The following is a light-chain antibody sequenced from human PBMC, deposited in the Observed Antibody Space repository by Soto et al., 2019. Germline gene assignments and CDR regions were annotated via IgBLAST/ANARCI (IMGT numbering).Light chain of an antibody. J-gene: IGKJ1*01. CDR2: WAS. CDR3: QQYCSSLWT. CDR1: QRVLYSSSNKNY. Sequence: DIVMTQSPDSLAVSLGERATINCKSSQRVLYSSSNKNYLAWYQQKPGQPPKLLIYWASTRESGVPDRFSGSGSGTDFTITISSLQAEDVAVYYCQQYCSSLWTFGQGTKVEIK. V-gene: IGKV4-1*01.